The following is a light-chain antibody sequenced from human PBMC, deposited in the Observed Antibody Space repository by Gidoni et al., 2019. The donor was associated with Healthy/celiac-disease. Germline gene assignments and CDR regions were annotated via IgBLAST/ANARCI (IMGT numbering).Light chain of an antibody. CDR3: QAWASSTVV. Sequence: SYELTKQPSVYVSPGQTASITCYGDKLGDKYSCWYQQKPGQSTVLVIYQYSKRPSGIPARFSGSNSGNTATLTISGTQAMDEADYYCQAWASSTVVFGGGTKLTVL. CDR1: KLGDKY. J-gene: IGLJ2*01. CDR2: QYS. V-gene: IGLV3-1*01.